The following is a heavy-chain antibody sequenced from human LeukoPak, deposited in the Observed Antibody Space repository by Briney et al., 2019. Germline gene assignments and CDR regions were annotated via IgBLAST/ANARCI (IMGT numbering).Heavy chain of an antibody. Sequence: PSETLSLTCTVSGGSISSGDYYWSWIRQPPGKGLEWIGYIYYSGSTYYNPSLKSRVTISVDTSKNQFSLKLSSVTAADTAVYYCARGPRRSSVKEGAFDIWGQGTMVTVSS. V-gene: IGHV4-30-4*01. J-gene: IGHJ3*02. CDR1: GGSISSGDYY. CDR2: IYYSGST. D-gene: IGHD3-22*01. CDR3: ARGPRRSSVKEGAFDI.